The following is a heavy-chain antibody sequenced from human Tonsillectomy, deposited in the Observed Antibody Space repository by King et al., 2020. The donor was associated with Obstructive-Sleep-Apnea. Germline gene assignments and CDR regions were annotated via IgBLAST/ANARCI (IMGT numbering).Heavy chain of an antibody. CDR1: GFTFDDYA. V-gene: IGHV3-9*01. J-gene: IGHJ4*02. CDR3: AKGGASYYTIPLEN. D-gene: IGHD3-3*01. Sequence: VQLVESGGGLVQPGRSLRLSCAASGFTFDDYAMHWVRQAPGKGLEWVSGINWDSSRIGYGDSVKGRFTISRDNAKNSIYLQTNSLRPEDTAMYYCAKGGASYYTIPLENWGQGALVTVSS. CDR2: INWDSSRI.